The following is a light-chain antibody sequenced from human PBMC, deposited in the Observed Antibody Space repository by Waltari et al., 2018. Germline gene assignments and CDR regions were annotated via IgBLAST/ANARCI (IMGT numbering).Light chain of an antibody. Sequence: QSALTQPASVSGSPGQSITISCTGTSSDVGGHDYVSWYQQPPGKAPKLMIYVFSKRPSGVSDRFSGSKSGNTASLTISGLQAEDEADYYCSSYTSINTFVFGTGTKVTVL. CDR3: SSYTSINTFV. CDR2: VFS. CDR1: SSDVGGHDY. V-gene: IGLV2-14*01. J-gene: IGLJ1*01.